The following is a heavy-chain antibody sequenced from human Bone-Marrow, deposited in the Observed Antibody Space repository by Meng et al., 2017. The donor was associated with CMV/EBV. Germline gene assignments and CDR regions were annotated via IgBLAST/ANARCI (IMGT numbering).Heavy chain of an antibody. Sequence: GESLKISCAASGFTFSSYGMHWVRQAPGKGLEWVSVIYSGGNTHHADSVKGRFTISRDHLKNTLYLQMNSLRAEDTAVYFCARDGVEMGDCSSTSCYTNYYYGMDVWGQGTTVTVSS. CDR1: GFTFSSYG. CDR3: ARDGVEMGDCSSTSCYTNYYYGMDV. CDR2: IYSGGNT. J-gene: IGHJ6*02. V-gene: IGHV3-NL1*01. D-gene: IGHD2-2*02.